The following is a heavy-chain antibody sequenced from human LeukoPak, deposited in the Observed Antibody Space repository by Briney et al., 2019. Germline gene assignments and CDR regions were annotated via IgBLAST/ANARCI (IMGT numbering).Heavy chain of an antibody. CDR3: ARASSSWYGAWHYFDY. D-gene: IGHD6-13*01. CDR2: IYYSGST. J-gene: IGHJ4*02. V-gene: IGHV4-59*01. CDR1: GGSSSNYY. Sequence: SETLTLTCTVSGGSSSNYYWSWIRQPPGKGLEWIGYIYYSGSTNYNPSLKSRVTISVDTSKNQFSLKLSSVTAADTAVYYCARASSSWYGAWHYFDYWGQGTLVTVSS.